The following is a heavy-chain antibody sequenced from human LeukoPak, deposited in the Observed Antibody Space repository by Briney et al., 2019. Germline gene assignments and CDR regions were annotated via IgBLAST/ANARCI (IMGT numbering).Heavy chain of an antibody. CDR2: IQQDGSEI. J-gene: IGHJ4*02. CDR3: ARGNLFDY. D-gene: IGHD1-14*01. CDR1: GFTFKNYW. V-gene: IGHV3-7*03. Sequence: GGSLRLSCAASGFTFKNYWINWVRQAPGKGLEWVANIQQDGSEIYYVDSVKGRFTISRDNAKNSLYLQMNSLRAEDTAVYYCARGNLFDYWGQGTLVTVSS.